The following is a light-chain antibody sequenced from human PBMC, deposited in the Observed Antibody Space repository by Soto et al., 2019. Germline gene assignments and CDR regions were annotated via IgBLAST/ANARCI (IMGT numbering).Light chain of an antibody. CDR1: QSISSW. CDR2: DAS. V-gene: IGKV1-5*01. J-gene: IGKJ3*01. Sequence: DIQMTQSPSTLSASVGDRVTITCRASQSISSWLAWYQQKPGKAPKLLIYDASSLKSGVPSRFSGSGSGTDFTLTVSSLQPEDLATYYCQQLFMYPPTFGPGTKVDI. CDR3: QQLFMYPPT.